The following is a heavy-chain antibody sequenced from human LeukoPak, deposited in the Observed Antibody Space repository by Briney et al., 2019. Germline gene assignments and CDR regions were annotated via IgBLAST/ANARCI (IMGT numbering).Heavy chain of an antibody. CDR3: ARISGGAYSSGWFPFDY. J-gene: IGHJ4*02. CDR2: IYYSGST. CDR1: GGSISSSSYY. V-gene: IGHV4-39*07. D-gene: IGHD6-19*01. Sequence: PSETLSLTYTVSGGSISSSSYYWGWIRQPPGKGLEWIGSIYYSGSTYYNPSLKSRVTISVDTSKNQFSLKLSSVTAADTAVYYCARISGGAYSSGWFPFDYWGQGTLVTVSS.